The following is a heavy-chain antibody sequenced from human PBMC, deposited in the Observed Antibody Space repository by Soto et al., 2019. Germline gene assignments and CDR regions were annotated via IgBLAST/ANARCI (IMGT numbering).Heavy chain of an antibody. Sequence: QVQLQESGPGLVKPSETLSLLCFVSGEAVGSGQSYWNWVRQAPGKGLEWIGQISVTGATKNSASLKSRVTMSADPSNNQISLTLTSVTAADSATYFCARGRADSAGSSFGRRMDVWGQGTTVTVAS. D-gene: IGHD3-10*01. V-gene: IGHV4-61*01. CDR1: GEAVGSGQSY. J-gene: IGHJ6*02. CDR2: ISVTGAT. CDR3: ARGRADSAGSSFGRRMDV.